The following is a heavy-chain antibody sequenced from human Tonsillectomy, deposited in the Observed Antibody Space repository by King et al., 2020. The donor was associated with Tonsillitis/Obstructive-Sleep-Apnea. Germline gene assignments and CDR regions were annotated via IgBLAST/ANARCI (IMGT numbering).Heavy chain of an antibody. Sequence: VQLVESGAEVKKPGESLKISCQGSGYSFTSFWIAWLRQIPGKGLEWMGLIYPGDSDTRYSPSFQGQVTILADKPISTAYLQWSSLKASDTAMYYCACSLGYSGSLTATFDVWGQGTMVTVSS. CDR1: GYSFTSFW. J-gene: IGHJ3*01. CDR3: ACSLGYSGSLTATFDV. D-gene: IGHD1-26*01. V-gene: IGHV5-51*01. CDR2: IYPGDSDT.